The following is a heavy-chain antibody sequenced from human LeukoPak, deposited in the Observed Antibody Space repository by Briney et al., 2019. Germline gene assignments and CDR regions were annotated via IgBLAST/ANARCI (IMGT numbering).Heavy chain of an antibody. Sequence: PSETLSLTCTVPGGSISSSSYYWGWIRQPPGKGLEWIGSIYYSGSTYYNPSLKSRVTISVDTSKNQFSLKLSSVTAADTAVYYCARSYCSSTSCPFDPWGQGTLVTVSS. CDR3: ARSYCSSTSCPFDP. CDR2: IYYSGST. D-gene: IGHD2-2*01. CDR1: GGSISSSSYY. V-gene: IGHV4-39*01. J-gene: IGHJ5*02.